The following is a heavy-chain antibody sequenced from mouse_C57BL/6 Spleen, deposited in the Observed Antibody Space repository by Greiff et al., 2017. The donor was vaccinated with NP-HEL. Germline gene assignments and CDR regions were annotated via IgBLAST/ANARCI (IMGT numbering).Heavy chain of an antibody. D-gene: IGHD1-1*01. V-gene: IGHV1-54*01. Sequence: VKLMESGAELVRPGTSVKVSCKASGYAFTNYLIEWVKQRPGQGLEWIGVINPGSGGTNYNEKFKGKATLTADKSSSTAYMQLSSLTSEDSAFYFCARSKDYGSSPAWFAYWGQGTLVTVSA. CDR2: INPGSGGT. CDR3: ARSKDYGSSPAWFAY. J-gene: IGHJ3*01. CDR1: GYAFTNYL.